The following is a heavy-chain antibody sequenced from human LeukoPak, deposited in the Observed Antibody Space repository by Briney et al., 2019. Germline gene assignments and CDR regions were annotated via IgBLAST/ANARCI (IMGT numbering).Heavy chain of an antibody. Sequence: GGSLRLSCAASGFTFGDYYMSWIRQAPGKGLEWVSYISSSGSTIYYADSVKGRFTISRDNAKNSLYLQMNSLRAEDTAVYYCARENRRELRTDAFDIWGQGAMVTVSS. D-gene: IGHD1-26*01. CDR1: GFTFGDYY. CDR2: ISSSGSTI. J-gene: IGHJ3*02. CDR3: ARENRRELRTDAFDI. V-gene: IGHV3-11*01.